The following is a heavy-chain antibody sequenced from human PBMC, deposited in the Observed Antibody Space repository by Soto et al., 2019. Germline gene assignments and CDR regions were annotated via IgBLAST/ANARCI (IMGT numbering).Heavy chain of an antibody. CDR3: TWVAAIVH. D-gene: IGHD2-15*01. CDR2: TKSNEHGGTI. Sequence: EVQLVESGGGLVKPGESLRLSCVASGFTFASAWLNWVRQAPGKGLEWIGRTKSNEHGGTIDYAAPMKDRFIISTDDLKNTLYLQINSLQTEDTGVYYCTWVAAIVHWGQGTLVTVSS. J-gene: IGHJ4*02. CDR1: GFTFASAW. V-gene: IGHV3-15*01.